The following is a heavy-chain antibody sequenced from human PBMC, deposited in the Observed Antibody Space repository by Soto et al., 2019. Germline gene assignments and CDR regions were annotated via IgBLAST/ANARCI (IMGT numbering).Heavy chain of an antibody. CDR2: IIPILGIA. J-gene: IGHJ4*02. Sequence: GASVEVACKASGGTCSSDTISWVRQAPGQGLERMGRIIPILGIANYAQKFQGRVTITADKSTSTAYMELSSLRSEDTAVYYCARTFSPYSSSCYDLRFDYSGPTPLATVPS. CDR3: ARTFSPYSSSCYDLRFDY. V-gene: IGHV1-69*02. CDR1: GGTCSSDT. D-gene: IGHD6-13*01.